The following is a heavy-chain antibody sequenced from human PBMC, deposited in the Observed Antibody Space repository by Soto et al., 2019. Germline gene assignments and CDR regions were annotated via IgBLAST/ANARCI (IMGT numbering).Heavy chain of an antibody. Sequence: ASVKVSCKASGYTFTGYYMHWVRQAPGQGLEWMGRINPNSGGTNYAQKFQGRVTMTRDTSISTAYMELSRLRSDDTAVYYCARDRPPSTYGSGSYYFPLDYWGQGTLVTVSS. CDR1: GYTFTGYY. J-gene: IGHJ4*02. D-gene: IGHD3-10*01. CDR2: INPNSGGT. CDR3: ARDRPPSTYGSGSYYFPLDY. V-gene: IGHV1-2*06.